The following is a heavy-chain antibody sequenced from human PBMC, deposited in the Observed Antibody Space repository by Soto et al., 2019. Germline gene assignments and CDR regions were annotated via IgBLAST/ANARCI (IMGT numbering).Heavy chain of an antibody. D-gene: IGHD2-2*01. Sequence: SLRLSGAASGFTLSSYSMRWVRQAPGKGLEWVAVISYVGSNKYYADFVKGRFTISRDNSKNTVFLQMNSLRPEDTAVYYCARDYGYCSSPTCHFDYWGHGTLVTVSX. J-gene: IGHJ4*01. V-gene: IGHV3-30-3*01. CDR3: ARDYGYCSSPTCHFDY. CDR2: ISYVGSNK. CDR1: GFTLSSYS.